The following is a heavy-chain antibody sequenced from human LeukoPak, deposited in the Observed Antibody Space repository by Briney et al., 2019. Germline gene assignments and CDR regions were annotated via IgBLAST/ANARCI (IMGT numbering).Heavy chain of an antibody. J-gene: IGHJ4*02. CDR2: IWYDGSNK. V-gene: IGHV3-33*01. CDR3: ARGHIVVVTDNYYFDY. D-gene: IGHD2-21*02. CDR1: GFTFSSYG. Sequence: GGSLRLSCAASGFTFSSYGMHWVRQAPGKGLEWVAVIWYDGSNKYYANSVKGRFTISRDNSKNTLYLQMNSLRAEDTAVYYCARGHIVVVTDNYYFDYWGQGTLVTVSS.